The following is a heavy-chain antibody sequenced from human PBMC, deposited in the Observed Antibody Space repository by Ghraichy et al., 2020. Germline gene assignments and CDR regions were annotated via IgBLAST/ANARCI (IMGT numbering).Heavy chain of an antibody. Sequence: SSVKVSCKASGGTFSSYAISWVRQAPGQGLEWMGGIIPIFGTANYAQKFQGRVTITADESTSTAYMELSSLRSEDTAVYYCARLYGGGGYFDYWGQGTLVTVSS. D-gene: IGHD4-23*01. CDR2: IIPIFGTA. CDR3: ARLYGGGGYFDY. V-gene: IGHV1-69*13. CDR1: GGTFSSYA. J-gene: IGHJ4*02.